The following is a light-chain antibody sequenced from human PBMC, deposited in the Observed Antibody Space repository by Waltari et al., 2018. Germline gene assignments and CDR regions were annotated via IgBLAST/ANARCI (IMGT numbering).Light chain of an antibody. CDR2: CKN. CDR1: SLRNYY. V-gene: IGLV3-19*01. J-gene: IGLJ2*01. Sequence: SSELTQDPAVSVALGQIVRITCQGASLRNYYASWYQQKAGQAPMLGMYCKNNRPSGIPDRFSGSSSGNTASLTITGAQAEDEADYYCNSRDNSGNHVIFGGGTRLTVL. CDR3: NSRDNSGNHVI.